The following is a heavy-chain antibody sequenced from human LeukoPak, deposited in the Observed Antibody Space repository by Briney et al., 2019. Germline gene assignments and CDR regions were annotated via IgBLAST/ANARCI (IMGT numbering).Heavy chain of an antibody. J-gene: IGHJ4*02. CDR1: GYTFTSYD. Sequence: ASVKVSCKASGYTFTSYDINWVRQATGQGLEWMGWMNPNSGNTGYAQKFQGRVTMTRNTSISTAYMELSSLRSEDTAVYYCARGAGIRCSGGSCKRRHFDYWGQGTLVTISS. V-gene: IGHV1-8*01. D-gene: IGHD2-15*01. CDR3: ARGAGIRCSGGSCKRRHFDY. CDR2: MNPNSGNT.